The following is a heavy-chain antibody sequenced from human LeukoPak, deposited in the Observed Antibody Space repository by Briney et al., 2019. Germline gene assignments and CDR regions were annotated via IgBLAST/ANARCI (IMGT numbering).Heavy chain of an antibody. J-gene: IGHJ6*02. CDR3: ARHYGVHDILPGPYPYGMDV. CDR1: GYIFTTYW. D-gene: IGHD3-9*01. Sequence: GESLKISCKGSGYIFTTYWIGWVRQMPGKGLEWMGILYPGDSDTTYSPSFQGQDTISGDKSITTAYLQWSSLKAPPPAMYYCARHYGVHDILPGPYPYGMDVWGQGTTVTVSS. CDR2: LYPGDSDT. V-gene: IGHV5-51*01.